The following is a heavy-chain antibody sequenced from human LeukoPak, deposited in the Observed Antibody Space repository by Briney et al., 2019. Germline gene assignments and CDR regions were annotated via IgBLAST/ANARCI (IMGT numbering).Heavy chain of an antibody. D-gene: IGHD2-21*01. V-gene: IGHV1-69*13. CDR3: ARDRLNYHYYYGMDV. CDR2: IIPIFGTA. CDR1: GGTFSSYA. J-gene: IGHJ6*02. Sequence: SVKVSCTASGGTFSSYAISWVRQAPGQGLEWMGGIIPIFGTANYAQKFQGRVTITADESTSTAYMELSSLRSEDTAVYYCARDRLNYHYYYGMDVWGQGTTVTVSS.